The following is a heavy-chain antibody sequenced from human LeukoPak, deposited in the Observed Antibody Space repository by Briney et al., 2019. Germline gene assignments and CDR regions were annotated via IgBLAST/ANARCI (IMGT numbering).Heavy chain of an antibody. CDR2: ITSKAYGGTA. Sequence: GGSLRLSCTPSGGTFGDYAMSWVRQAPEKGLEWLGFITSKAYGGTAEYAASVKGRFTISRDDSRSLAYLQMNSLRTEDTAVYYCTRDREAAAGINALDIWGQGTMVTVSS. J-gene: IGHJ3*02. D-gene: IGHD6-13*01. V-gene: IGHV3-49*04. CDR1: GGTFGDYA. CDR3: TRDREAAAGINALDI.